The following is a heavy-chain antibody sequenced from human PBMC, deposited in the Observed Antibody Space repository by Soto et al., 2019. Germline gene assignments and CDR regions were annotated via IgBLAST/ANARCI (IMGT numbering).Heavy chain of an antibody. CDR2: IKQDGSEK. CDR1: GFTFSSYW. V-gene: IGHV3-7*03. Sequence: QPGGSLRLSCAASGFTFSSYWMSWVRQAPGKGLEWVANIKQDGSEKYYVDSVKGRFTISRDNAKNSLYLQMNSLRAEDTAVYYCARVSSSWPTPFDYWGQGTLVTVS. D-gene: IGHD6-13*01. CDR3: ARVSSSWPTPFDY. J-gene: IGHJ4*02.